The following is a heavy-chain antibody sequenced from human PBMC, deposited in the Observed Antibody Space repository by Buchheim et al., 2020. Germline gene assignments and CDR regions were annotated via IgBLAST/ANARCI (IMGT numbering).Heavy chain of an antibody. D-gene: IGHD1-26*01. V-gene: IGHV3-30*04. J-gene: IGHJ4*02. CDR3: ARDSLERIVGATRDY. Sequence: QVQLVESGGGVVQPGRSLRLSCAASGFTFSSYAMHWVRQAPGKGLEWVAVISYDGSNKYYADSVKCRFNISRDNSKNTLYLQMNSLRAEDTAVYYCARDSLERIVGATRDYWGQGTL. CDR2: ISYDGSNK. CDR1: GFTFSSYA.